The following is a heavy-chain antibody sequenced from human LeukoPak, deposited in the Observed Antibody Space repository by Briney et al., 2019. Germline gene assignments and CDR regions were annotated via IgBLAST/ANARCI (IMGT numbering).Heavy chain of an antibody. Sequence: PSQTLSLTCTVSGGSISSGGYYWNWIRQHPGKGLEWIGYIYYSGSTYYNPSLKSRVTISVDTSKNQFSLKLSSVTAADTAVYYCARWEYSSSWKGPFDYWGQGTLVTVSS. V-gene: IGHV4-31*03. CDR2: IYYSGST. J-gene: IGHJ4*02. D-gene: IGHD6-13*01. CDR3: ARWEYSSSWKGPFDY. CDR1: GGSISSGGYY.